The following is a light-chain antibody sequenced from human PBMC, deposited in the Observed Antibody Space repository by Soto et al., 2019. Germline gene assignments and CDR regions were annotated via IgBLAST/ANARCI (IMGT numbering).Light chain of an antibody. J-gene: IGKJ4*01. V-gene: IGKV3-20*01. CDR1: QSVSSSY. CDR3: QQYGSSPLT. CDR2: DAS. Sequence: IVLTQSAFTLSLRAGQRATVSSRASQSVSSSYLAWYQQKPGQAPRLLIYDASSRATGIPDRFSGSGSGTDFTLTISRLEPEDFAVFYCQQYGSSPLTFGGRTKVDI.